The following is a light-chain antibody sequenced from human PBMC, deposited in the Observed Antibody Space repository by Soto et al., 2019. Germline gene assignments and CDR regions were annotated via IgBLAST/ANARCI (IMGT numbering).Light chain of an antibody. V-gene: IGLV2-23*01. Sequence: QSVLTQPASVSGSPGQSITISCTGTSSDIGSYNLVSWYQQHPGKAPQVMIYEGSKRPSGVSNRFSGSKSGNTASLTISGLQAEDEAEYYCCSYTISSTPHVLFGGGTKLTVL. CDR2: EGS. CDR3: CSYTISSTPHVL. J-gene: IGLJ2*01. CDR1: SSDIGSYNL.